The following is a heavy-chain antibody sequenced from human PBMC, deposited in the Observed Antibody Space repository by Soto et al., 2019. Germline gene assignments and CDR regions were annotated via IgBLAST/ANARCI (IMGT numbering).Heavy chain of an antibody. Sequence: EVQLVESGGGLVKPGGSLRLSCAASGFTFSKAWMSWVRQAPGKGLEWVGRIKTETDGGTTDYAAPVKGRFTISRDDSKSTLYLQMNGLRTEDTAVYYCATPIAVAGTGRFDPWGQGTLVTVSS. CDR3: ATPIAVAGTGRFDP. V-gene: IGHV3-15*01. D-gene: IGHD6-19*01. CDR1: GFTFSKAW. J-gene: IGHJ5*02. CDR2: IKTETDGGTT.